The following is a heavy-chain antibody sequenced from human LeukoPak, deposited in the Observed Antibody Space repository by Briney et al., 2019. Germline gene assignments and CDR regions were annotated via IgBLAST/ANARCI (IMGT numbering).Heavy chain of an antibody. D-gene: IGHD6-13*01. CDR2: INDNGGRT. Sequence: GSLRLSCAASGFTLSSYAMNWVRQAPGKGLQWVSGINDNGGRTYYADSVKGRFTVYRDNSKNTLYLQMNNLRAEDTALYYCAKDTRDREAAASRGYYFDCWGQGTLVSVSS. J-gene: IGHJ4*02. CDR1: GFTLSSYA. CDR3: AKDTRDREAAASRGYYFDC. V-gene: IGHV3-23*01.